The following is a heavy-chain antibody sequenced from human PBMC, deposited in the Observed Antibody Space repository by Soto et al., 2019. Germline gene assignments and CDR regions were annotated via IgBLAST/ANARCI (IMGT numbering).Heavy chain of an antibody. CDR3: ARDQGYETLTYYDFWSGYPHDAFDI. CDR2: ISSSSSYI. J-gene: IGHJ3*02. CDR1: GFTFSSYS. D-gene: IGHD3-3*01. V-gene: IGHV3-21*01. Sequence: GGSLRLSCAASGFTFSSYSMNWVRQAPGKGLEWVSSISSSSSYIYYADSVKGRFTISRDNAKNSLYLQMNSLRAEDTAVYYCARDQGYETLTYYDFWSGYPHDAFDIWGQGTMVTVSS.